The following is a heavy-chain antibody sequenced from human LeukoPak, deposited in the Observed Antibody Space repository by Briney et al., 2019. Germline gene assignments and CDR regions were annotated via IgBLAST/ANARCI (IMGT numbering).Heavy chain of an antibody. V-gene: IGHV1-69*06. J-gene: IGHJ3*02. CDR3: ARVGRVVGATRDAFDI. D-gene: IGHD1-26*01. CDR2: IIPIFGTA. Sequence: SVKVPCKASGGTFSSYAISWVRQAPGQGLEWMGGIIPIFGTANYAQKFQGRVTITADKSTSTAYMELSSLRSEDTAVYYCARVGRVVGATRDAFDIWGQGTMITVSS. CDR1: GGTFSSYA.